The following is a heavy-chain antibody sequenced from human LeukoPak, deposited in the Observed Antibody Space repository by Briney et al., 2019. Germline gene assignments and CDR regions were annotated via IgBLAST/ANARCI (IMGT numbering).Heavy chain of an antibody. CDR2: ISAYNGNT. CDR3: ASVQWPGAFDI. V-gene: IGHV1-18*01. J-gene: IGHJ3*02. CDR1: GYTFTSYG. D-gene: IGHD6-19*01. Sequence: ASVKVSCTASGYTFTSYGISWVRQAPGQGLEWMGWISAYNGNTNYAQKLQGRVTMTTDKSTSTAYMELRSLRSDDTAVYYCASVQWPGAFDIWGQGTMVTVSS.